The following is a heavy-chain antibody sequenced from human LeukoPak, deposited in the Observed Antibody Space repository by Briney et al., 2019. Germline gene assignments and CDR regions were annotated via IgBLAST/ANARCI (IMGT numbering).Heavy chain of an antibody. J-gene: IGHJ5*02. CDR3: AREVRGSTSCYLFP. CDR1: GGSISSGGYY. Sequence: SQTLSLTCTVSGGSISSGGYYWSWIRQHPGKGLEWIGYIYYSGSTYYNPSLKSRVTISVDTSENQFSLKLSSVTAADTAVYYCAREVRGSTSCYLFPWGQGTVVTVSS. V-gene: IGHV4-31*03. CDR2: IYYSGST. D-gene: IGHD2-2*01.